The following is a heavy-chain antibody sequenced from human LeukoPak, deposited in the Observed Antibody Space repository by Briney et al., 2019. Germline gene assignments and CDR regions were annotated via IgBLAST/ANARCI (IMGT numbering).Heavy chain of an antibody. CDR1: GFTFSNYA. Sequence: GGSLRLSCAASGFTFSNYAMSWVRQAPGKGLEWVSAIVGSGGSRYYADSVKGRFTISRDNSKNTLFLQMNSLRVEDTALYYCSKWGDYDVLTGYYDSDFWGQGTLVTVSS. J-gene: IGHJ4*02. V-gene: IGHV3-23*01. CDR2: IVGSGGSR. CDR3: SKWGDYDVLTGYYDSDF. D-gene: IGHD3-9*01.